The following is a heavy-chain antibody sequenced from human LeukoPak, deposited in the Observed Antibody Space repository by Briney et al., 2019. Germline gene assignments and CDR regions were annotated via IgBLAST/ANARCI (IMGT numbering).Heavy chain of an antibody. CDR1: GGSISSSSYY. V-gene: IGHV4-39*01. Sequence: SETLSLTCTVSGGSISSSSYYRGWIRQPPGKGLEWIGSIYNSGSTYYNPSLKSRATISVDTSTNLFLMKLSSVTAVDTAVYYCARRGGHYYDSRGYPLSYCYYGMDVWGQGTTVTVCS. D-gene: IGHD3-22*01. J-gene: IGHJ6*02. CDR3: ARRGGHYYDSRGYPLSYCYYGMDV. CDR2: IYNSGST.